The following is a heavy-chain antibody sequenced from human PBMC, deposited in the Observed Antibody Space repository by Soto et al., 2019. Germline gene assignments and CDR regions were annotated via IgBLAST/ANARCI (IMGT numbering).Heavy chain of an antibody. CDR3: ARSSGYYYGSGSYYSDYYFDY. D-gene: IGHD3-10*01. Sequence: EVQLVESGGGLVQPGGSPRLSCAASGFTFSSYWMSWVRQAPGKGLEWVANIKQDGSEKYYVDSVKGRFTISRDNAKNSLYLQMNSLRAEDTAVYYCARSSGYYYGSGSYYSDYYFDYWGQGTLVTVSS. V-gene: IGHV3-7*05. CDR1: GFTFSSYW. CDR2: IKQDGSEK. J-gene: IGHJ4*02.